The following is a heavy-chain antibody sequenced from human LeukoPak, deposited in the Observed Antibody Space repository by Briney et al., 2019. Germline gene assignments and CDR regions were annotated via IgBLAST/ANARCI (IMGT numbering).Heavy chain of an antibody. V-gene: IGHV1-69*05. J-gene: IGHJ4*02. D-gene: IGHD7-27*01. Sequence: EASVKVSCKASGGTFSSYAISWVRQAPGQGLEWMGGIIPIFGTANYAQKFQGRVTITTDESTSTAYMELSSLRSEDTAVYYCARGAGANWDFDYWGQGTLVTVSS. CDR3: ARGAGANWDFDY. CDR1: GGTFSSYA. CDR2: IIPIFGTA.